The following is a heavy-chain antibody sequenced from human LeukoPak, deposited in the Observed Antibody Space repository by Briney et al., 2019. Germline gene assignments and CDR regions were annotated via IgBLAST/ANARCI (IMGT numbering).Heavy chain of an antibody. D-gene: IGHD5-18*01. CDR3: ARRGYSYGSNWFDP. Sequence: GSSVKVSCKASGGTFSSYAISWVRQAPGQGLEWMGGIIPIFGTANYAQKFQGRVTITTDESTSTAYMELSSLRSEDTAVYYCARRGYSYGSNWFDPWGQGTLVTVSS. J-gene: IGHJ5*02. V-gene: IGHV1-69*05. CDR2: IIPIFGTA. CDR1: GGTFSSYA.